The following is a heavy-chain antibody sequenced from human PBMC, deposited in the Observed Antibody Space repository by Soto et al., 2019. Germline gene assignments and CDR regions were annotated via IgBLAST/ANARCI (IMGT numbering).Heavy chain of an antibody. J-gene: IGHJ5*02. V-gene: IGHV4-4*02. CDR1: GGSISSSNW. D-gene: IGHD3-10*01. Sequence: SETLSLTCAVSGGSISSSNWWSWVRQPPGKGLEWIGEIYHSGSTNYNPSLKSRVTISVDKSKNQFSLKLSSVTAADTAVYYCARDGLYGSGSYWFDPWGQGTLVTVS. CDR3: ARDGLYGSGSYWFDP. CDR2: IYHSGST.